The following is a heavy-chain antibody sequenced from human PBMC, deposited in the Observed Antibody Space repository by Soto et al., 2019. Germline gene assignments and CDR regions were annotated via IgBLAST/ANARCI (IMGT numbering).Heavy chain of an antibody. D-gene: IGHD3-3*01. CDR2: IYYSGST. CDR3: ARAVYDFWSGYPDPHDAFDI. V-gene: IGHV4-59*01. CDR1: GGSISSYY. J-gene: IGHJ3*02. Sequence: PSETLSLTCTVSGGSISSYYWSWIRQPPGKGLEWIGYIYYSGSTNYNPSLKSRVTISVDTSKNQFSLKLSSVTAADTAVYYCARAVYDFWSGYPDPHDAFDIWGQGTMVTV.